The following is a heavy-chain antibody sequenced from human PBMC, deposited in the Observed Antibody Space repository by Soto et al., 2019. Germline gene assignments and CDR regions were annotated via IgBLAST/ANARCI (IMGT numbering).Heavy chain of an antibody. CDR1: GGSISSSSYY. CDR3: ARLDKFDY. J-gene: IGHJ4*02. Sequence: SGTLSLTCTVSGGSISSSSYYGGWIRQPPGKGLEWIGSIYYSGSTYYNPSLKSRVTISVDTSKNQFSLKLSSVTAADTAVYYCARLDKFDYWGQGTLVTVSS. CDR2: IYYSGST. V-gene: IGHV4-39*01.